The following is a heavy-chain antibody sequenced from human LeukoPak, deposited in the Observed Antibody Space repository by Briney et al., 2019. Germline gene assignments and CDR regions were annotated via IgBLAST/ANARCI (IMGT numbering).Heavy chain of an antibody. CDR2: INHSGST. V-gene: IGHV4-34*01. D-gene: IGHD6-13*01. Sequence: SETLSLTCAVYGGSVSGYYWSWIRQPPGKGLEWIGEINHSGSTNYNPSLKSRVTISVDTSKNQFSLKLSSATAADTAVYYCAGGGYIAAAGTSSEYYYYGMDVWGKGTTVTVSS. J-gene: IGHJ6*04. CDR1: GGSVSGYY. CDR3: AGGGYIAAAGTSSEYYYYGMDV.